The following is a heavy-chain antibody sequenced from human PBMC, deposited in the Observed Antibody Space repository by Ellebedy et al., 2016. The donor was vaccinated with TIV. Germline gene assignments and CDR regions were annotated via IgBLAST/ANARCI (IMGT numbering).Heavy chain of an antibody. D-gene: IGHD5-24*01. V-gene: IGHV3-74*01. CDR2: INSDGSGT. J-gene: IGHJ3*02. CDR3: ERDRWAENTFEI. CDR1: GFTFGNFW. Sequence: GESLKIPCAASGFTFGNFWIHSVRQVPGKGLLWVSRINSDGSGTSYADSVKGRFTISRDNAKNTVYLQMGSLRAEDTAVYYCERDRWAENTFEIWGQGTMVTVSS.